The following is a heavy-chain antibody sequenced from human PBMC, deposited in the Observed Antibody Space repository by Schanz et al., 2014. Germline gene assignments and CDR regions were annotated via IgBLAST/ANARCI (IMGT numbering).Heavy chain of an antibody. V-gene: IGHV3-30*03. CDR2: ISYDGRSK. CDR1: GFTFRSYG. CDR3: ARALRHGHWNDAGCQKGGWFDI. J-gene: IGHJ4*02. D-gene: IGHD2-15*01. Sequence: QVQLVESGGGVVQPGRSLRLSCAASGFTFRSYGMHWVRQAPGKGLEWVALISYDGRSKNHADSVQGRFTISRDNSKNTLYLQVNSLRPEDTAGYYGARALRHGHWNDAGCQKGGWFDIWGQGTVV.